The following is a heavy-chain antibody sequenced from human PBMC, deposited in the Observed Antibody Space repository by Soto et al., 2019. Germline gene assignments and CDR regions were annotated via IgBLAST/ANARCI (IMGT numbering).Heavy chain of an antibody. CDR2: IYYSGST. CDR1: GGSISSSRYY. D-gene: IGHD4-4*01. J-gene: IGHJ6*02. CDR3: ARLLGLQPYGMDV. V-gene: IGHV4-39*01. Sequence: PSETLSLTCTVSGGSISSSRYYWGWTRPPPGKGLEWIGSIYYSGSTYYNPSLTSRVTLSVDTAKNQYSLRLSSVTAADTAVYCCARLLGLQPYGMDVWGQGTTVS.